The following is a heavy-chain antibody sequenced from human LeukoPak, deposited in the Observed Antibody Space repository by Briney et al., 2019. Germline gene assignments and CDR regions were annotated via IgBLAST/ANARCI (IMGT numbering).Heavy chain of an antibody. CDR3: ASARYDILTGYWFDP. D-gene: IGHD3-9*01. CDR2: IYHSGST. V-gene: IGHV4-38-2*01. J-gene: IGHJ5*02. CDR1: GYSISSGYY. Sequence: PSETLSLTCAVSGYSISSGYYWGWIRQPPGKGLEWIGSIYHSGSTYYNPSLKSRATISVDTSKNQFSLKLSSVTAADTAVYYCASARYDILTGYWFDPWGQGTLVTVSS.